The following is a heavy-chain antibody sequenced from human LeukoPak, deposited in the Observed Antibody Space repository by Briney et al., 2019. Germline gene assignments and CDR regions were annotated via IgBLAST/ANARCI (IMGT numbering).Heavy chain of an antibody. CDR1: GDSISNYY. D-gene: IGHD1-26*01. CDR3: ARGGAVEWELLQGAFDI. Sequence: SETLSLTCTVSGDSISNYYWSWIRQPAGKGLEWIGRIYTSGSTNYNPSLKSRVTMSVDTSKNQFSLKLSSVTAADTAVYYCARGGAVEWELLQGAFDIWGQGTMVTVSS. J-gene: IGHJ3*02. V-gene: IGHV4-4*07. CDR2: IYTSGST.